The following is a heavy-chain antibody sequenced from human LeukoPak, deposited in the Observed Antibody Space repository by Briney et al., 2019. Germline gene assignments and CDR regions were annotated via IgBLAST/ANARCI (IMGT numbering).Heavy chain of an antibody. V-gene: IGHV1-8*01. CDR3: ARAFYDSSGYDYYYYMDV. Sequence: ASVKVSCKASGYTFTSYDINWVRQAPGQGLEWMGWMNPNSGNTGYAQKFQGRVTMTRNTSISTAYMELSSLRSEDTAVYYCARAFYDSSGYDYYYYMDVWGKGTTVTISS. D-gene: IGHD3-22*01. CDR1: GYTFTSYD. CDR2: MNPNSGNT. J-gene: IGHJ6*03.